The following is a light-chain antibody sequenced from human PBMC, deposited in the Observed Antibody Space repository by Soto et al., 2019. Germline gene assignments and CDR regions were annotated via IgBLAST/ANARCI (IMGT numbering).Light chain of an antibody. J-gene: IGLJ1*01. V-gene: IGLV2-8*01. CDR1: STDVGGYDY. Sequence: QSALTQPPAASGSPGQSVTISCTGTSTDVGGYDYVSWYQQHPGKVPKLMIYEVSKRPSGVPDRFSGSKSGNTASLTVSGLQPEDEADYYCTSYAGGNNVFGTGTKVTVL. CDR2: EVS. CDR3: TSYAGGNNV.